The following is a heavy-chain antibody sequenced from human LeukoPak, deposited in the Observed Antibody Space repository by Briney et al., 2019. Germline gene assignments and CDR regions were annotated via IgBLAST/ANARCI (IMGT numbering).Heavy chain of an antibody. CDR3: ARGEDGDYYFQH. Sequence: PSETLSLTCSVSGGSIRSYYWSWIRQPPGKRLEWIGYIYYTGGTNYNPSLKSRVTISVDTSKNQFSLKLTSVTAADTAVYYCARGEDGDYYFQHWGQGTLVTVSS. D-gene: IGHD4-17*01. V-gene: IGHV4-59*08. CDR1: GGSIRSYY. CDR2: IYYTGGT. J-gene: IGHJ1*01.